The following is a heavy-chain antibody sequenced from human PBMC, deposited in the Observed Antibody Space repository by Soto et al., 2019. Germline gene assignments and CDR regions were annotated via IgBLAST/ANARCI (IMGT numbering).Heavy chain of an antibody. V-gene: IGHV3-30*18. Sequence: GGSLRLSCAASGFTFRNYAIHWVRQAPGKGLEWVAVISYDGGNKYYADSVKGRFTISRDDSKNTLYLQMNSLRAEDTAVYFCAKDHDWLSSSYYFGMDVWGQGTAVTVSS. CDR1: GFTFRNYA. D-gene: IGHD3-9*01. J-gene: IGHJ6*02. CDR3: AKDHDWLSSSYYFGMDV. CDR2: ISYDGGNK.